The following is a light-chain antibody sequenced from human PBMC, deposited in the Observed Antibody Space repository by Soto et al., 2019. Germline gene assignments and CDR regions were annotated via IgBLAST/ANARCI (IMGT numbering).Light chain of an antibody. CDR1: QSISSR. CDR2: QAS. Sequence: DIQMTQSPSTLSASVGDKVTITCRASQSISSRLAWFQQKPGKAHKVLIYQASSLENGVPSRFSGSGSGTEFTLTISSLQPDDSATYYCQQYESSAPYTFGQGTKLEIK. J-gene: IGKJ2*01. V-gene: IGKV1-5*03. CDR3: QQYESSAPYT.